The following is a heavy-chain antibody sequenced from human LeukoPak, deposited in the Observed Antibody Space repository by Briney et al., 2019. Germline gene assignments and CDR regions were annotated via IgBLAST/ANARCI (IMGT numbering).Heavy chain of an antibody. J-gene: IGHJ5*02. CDR3: ARRVRNYVRSGDWFGP. V-gene: IGHV4-39*01. CDR1: GGSISSTSYY. D-gene: IGHD1-7*01. CDR2: IFYRGST. Sequence: AETLSLTCAVSGGSISSTSYYWAWIRQPPGKGLEWIGNIFYRGSTYYTPSLKSRVTISVDTSKNQFSLRLSSVTAADTAVYYCARRVRNYVRSGDWFGPWGQGTLVTVSS.